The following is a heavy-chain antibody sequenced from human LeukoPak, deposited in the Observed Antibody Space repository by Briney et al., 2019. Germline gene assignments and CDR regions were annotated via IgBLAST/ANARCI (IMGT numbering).Heavy chain of an antibody. J-gene: IGHJ5*02. Sequence: PSETLSLTXTVSGGSIXXXXXXXIRQPPGKXXXWIGYIYYSGSTYYTPSLKSRVTISVDXSKNQYSLKLNSVTAADSAVYYCARCGAQLNWFDPWGQGTLVTVSS. CDR3: ARCGAQLNWFDP. CDR1: GGSIXXXX. CDR2: IYYSGST. V-gene: IGHV4-59*08. D-gene: IGHD2-2*01.